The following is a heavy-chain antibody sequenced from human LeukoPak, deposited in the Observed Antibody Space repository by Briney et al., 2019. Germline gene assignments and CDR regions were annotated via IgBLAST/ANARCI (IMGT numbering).Heavy chain of an antibody. CDR1: GYSISSGYY. CDR3: PSRKLGNDY. D-gene: IGHD7-27*01. CDR2: IYHTGST. J-gene: IGHJ4*02. V-gene: IGHV4-38-2*02. Sequence: PSETLSLTCTVSGYSISSGYYWGWIRQSPGKGLEGIGYIYHTGSTSYSPSLKSRVTISADTSQNQFSLKLSSVTAADTAVYYCPSRKLGNDYWGRGTLVTVSS.